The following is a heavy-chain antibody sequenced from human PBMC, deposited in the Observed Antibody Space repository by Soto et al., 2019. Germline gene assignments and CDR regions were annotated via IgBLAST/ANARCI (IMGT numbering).Heavy chain of an antibody. CDR3: TRGGDPYKTGH. V-gene: IGHV4-61*01. CDR2: IHYSGST. D-gene: IGHD2-21*01. J-gene: IGHJ4*02. CDR1: GGSISSNIYY. Sequence: SETLSLTCTVSGGSISSNIYYWSWIRQPPGKGLEWIGFIHYSGSTNYNPSLKGRVTMSVDTSKNQFSLKLTSVNTADTAIYYCTRGGDPYKTGHWGQGTLVTVSS.